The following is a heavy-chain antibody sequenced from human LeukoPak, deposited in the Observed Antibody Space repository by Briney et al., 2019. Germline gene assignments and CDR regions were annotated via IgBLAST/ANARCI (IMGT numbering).Heavy chain of an antibody. Sequence: ASVKVSCKASGGTFSSYAISWVRQAPGQGLEWMGGIIPIFGTANYAQKFQGRVTITADESTSTAYMELSSLRSEDTAVYYCAGYSSSTSSAFDIWGQGTMVTVSS. V-gene: IGHV1-69*13. J-gene: IGHJ3*02. D-gene: IGHD6-13*01. CDR3: AGYSSSTSSAFDI. CDR2: IIPIFGTA. CDR1: GGTFSSYA.